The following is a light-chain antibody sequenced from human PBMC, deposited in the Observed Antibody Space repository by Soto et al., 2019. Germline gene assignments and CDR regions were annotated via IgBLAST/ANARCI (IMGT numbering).Light chain of an antibody. V-gene: IGKV3-11*01. J-gene: IGKJ5*01. Sequence: EIVLTQSPATLSLSPGERATLSCRASQSVGNYLAWYQQRPGQAPRLLIYDASNRATGIPARFSGSGSGTDFTLTISSLEPEDCAVYYSQQRRDWPPGATFGQGTRLEIK. CDR2: DAS. CDR1: QSVGNY. CDR3: QQRRDWPPGAT.